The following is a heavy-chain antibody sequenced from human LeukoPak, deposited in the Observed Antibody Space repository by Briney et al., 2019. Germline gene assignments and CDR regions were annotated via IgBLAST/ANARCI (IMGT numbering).Heavy chain of an antibody. V-gene: IGHV1-2*02. Sequence: GASVKVSCKASGGTFSSYAISWVRQAPGQGLEWMGWINPNSGGTNYAQKFQGRVTMTRDTSISTAYMELSRLRSDDTAVYYCARDLHGRESRDYWGQGTLVTVSS. J-gene: IGHJ4*02. D-gene: IGHD1-26*01. CDR3: ARDLHGRESRDY. CDR1: GGTFSSYA. CDR2: INPNSGGT.